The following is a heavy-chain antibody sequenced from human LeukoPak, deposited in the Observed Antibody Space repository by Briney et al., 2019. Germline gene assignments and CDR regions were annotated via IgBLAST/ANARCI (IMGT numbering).Heavy chain of an antibody. D-gene: IGHD4-17*01. CDR2: ISGSGGST. Sequence: PGGTLRLSCAASGFTFSSYGMSWVRQAPGKGLEWVSAISGSGGSTYYADSVKGRFTISRDNSKNTLYLQMNSLRAEDTALYYCARDHTVTTRHNWFDPWGQGTLVTVSS. CDR1: GFTFSSYG. CDR3: ARDHTVTTRHNWFDP. V-gene: IGHV3-23*01. J-gene: IGHJ5*02.